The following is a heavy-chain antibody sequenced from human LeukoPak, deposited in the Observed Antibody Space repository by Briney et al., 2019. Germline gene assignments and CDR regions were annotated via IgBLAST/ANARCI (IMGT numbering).Heavy chain of an antibody. CDR1: GGSISSYY. V-gene: IGHV4-59*01. Sequence: SETLSLTCTVSGGSISSYYWSWIRQPPGKGLEWIGYIYYSGSTNYNPSLKSRVTISVDTSKNQFSLKLSSVTAADTAVYYCARSTKNRAAPYFYFYYMDVWGKGTTVTIFS. CDR2: IYYSGST. D-gene: IGHD2-8*01. CDR3: ARSTKNRAAPYFYFYYMDV. J-gene: IGHJ6*03.